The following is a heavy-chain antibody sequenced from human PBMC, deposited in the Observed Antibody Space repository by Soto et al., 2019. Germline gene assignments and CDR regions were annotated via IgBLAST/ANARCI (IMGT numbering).Heavy chain of an antibody. J-gene: IGHJ3*02. D-gene: IGHD1-26*01. V-gene: IGHV1-69*01. Sequence: QVQLVQSGAEVKKPGSSVKVSCKASGGTFSSYAIIWGRQAPGQGLEWMVGIIPILGSANYAQKFEDRVTLTADESTTTTSMELSSLRSEDADVYYCASRERVDAFDIWGQGTMVTVSS. CDR1: GGTFSSYA. CDR3: ASRERVDAFDI. CDR2: IIPILGSA.